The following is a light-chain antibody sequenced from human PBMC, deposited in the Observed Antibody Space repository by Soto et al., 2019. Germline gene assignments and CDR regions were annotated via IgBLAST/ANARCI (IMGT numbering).Light chain of an antibody. CDR1: SSGVGGYNY. CDR3: SSYAGNNNLV. V-gene: IGLV2-8*01. Sequence: QSALTQPPSASGSPGQSVTISCTGTSSGVGGYNYVSWYQQYPGKAPKFMIYEVSKRPSGVPDRFSGSKSGNTASLTVSGLQADDEADYYCSSYAGNNNLVFGGGTKLTVL. J-gene: IGLJ2*01. CDR2: EVS.